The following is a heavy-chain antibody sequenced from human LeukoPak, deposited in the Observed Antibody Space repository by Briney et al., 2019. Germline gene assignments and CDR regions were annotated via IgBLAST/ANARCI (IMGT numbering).Heavy chain of an antibody. CDR1: GYTFTGYY. J-gene: IGHJ3*02. Sequence: ASVKVSCKASGYTFTGYYMHWVRQAPGQGLEWMGWINPNSGGTNYAQKFQGRVTMTRDTSISTAYMALSRLRSDDTAVYYCAMPGIAAAGTRPERFAFDIWGQGTMVTVSS. D-gene: IGHD6-13*01. CDR3: AMPGIAAAGTRPERFAFDI. V-gene: IGHV1-2*02. CDR2: INPNSGGT.